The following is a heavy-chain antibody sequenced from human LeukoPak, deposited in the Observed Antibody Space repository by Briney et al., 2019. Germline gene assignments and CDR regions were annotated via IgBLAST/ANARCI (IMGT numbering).Heavy chain of an antibody. CDR2: ISSSGSII. J-gene: IGHJ6*02. D-gene: IGHD3-3*01. CDR3: ARDPRRFSLGYYHSSHGYNGMDV. CDR1: GFTFSSYS. Sequence: GGSLRLSCAASGFTFSSYSMNWVRQAPGKGLEWVSYISSSGSIIYYADSVKGRFTISRDNAKNSLYLQMNSLRAEDTAVYYCARDPRRFSLGYYHSSHGYNGMDVWGQGTTVTVSS. V-gene: IGHV3-48*04.